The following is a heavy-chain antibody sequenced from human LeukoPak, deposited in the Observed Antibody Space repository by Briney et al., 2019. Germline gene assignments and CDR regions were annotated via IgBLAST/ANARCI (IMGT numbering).Heavy chain of an antibody. V-gene: IGHV3-23*01. CDR2: ISGGCNNI. CDR3: AKDQGTAIFGMIIPDWYFDL. CDR1: GFTFSSYA. J-gene: IGHJ2*01. D-gene: IGHD3-3*01. Sequence: GGSLRLSCAASGFTFSSYAMNWVRQAPGKGLEWVSSISGGCNNINYAGSVKGRFTTSRDNSQNTLYLQMNSLRAEDTAVYYCAKDQGTAIFGMIIPDWYFDLWGRGTLVTVSS.